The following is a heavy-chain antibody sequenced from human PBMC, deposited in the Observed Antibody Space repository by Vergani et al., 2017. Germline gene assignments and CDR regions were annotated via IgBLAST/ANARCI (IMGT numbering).Heavy chain of an antibody. D-gene: IGHD3-3*01. J-gene: IGHJ4*02. V-gene: IGHV1-18*01. CDR1: GYTFTSYG. CDR3: ARMYYEFWSGYYPLDY. Sequence: QVQLVQSGAEVKKPGASVKVSCKASGYTFTSYGISWVRQAPGQGLEWMGWISAYNGNTNYAQKLQGRVTRTTDTSTSTAYMELRSLRSDDTAVYYCARMYYEFWSGYYPLDYWGQGTLVTVSS. CDR2: ISAYNGNT.